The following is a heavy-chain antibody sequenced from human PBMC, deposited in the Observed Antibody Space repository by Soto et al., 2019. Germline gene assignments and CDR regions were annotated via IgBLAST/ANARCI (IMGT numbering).Heavy chain of an antibody. CDR2: IYYRGST. J-gene: IGHJ6*02. CDR3: VRGGRRSTGMDV. CDR1: GGSISSGGYY. V-gene: IGHV4-31*03. Sequence: QVQLQESGPGLVKPSQTLSLTCTVSGGSISSGGYYWIWIRQHPGKGLEWIGYIYYRGSTYYNPSLKSRVTISVDTSKNQFSLKLSSVTAADTAVYYCVRGGRRSTGMDVWGQGNTVTVSS.